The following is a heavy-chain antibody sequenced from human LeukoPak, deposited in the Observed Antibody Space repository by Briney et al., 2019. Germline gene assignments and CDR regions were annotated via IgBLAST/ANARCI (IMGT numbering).Heavy chain of an antibody. Sequence: SETLSLTCTVSGGSISSGGYYWSWIRQPPGKGLEWIGYIYHSGSTYYNPSLKSRVTISVDRSKNQFSLKLSSVTAADTAVYYCARDWAAGYSSSSRYFDLWGRGTLVTVSS. J-gene: IGHJ2*01. CDR3: ARDWAAGYSSSSRYFDL. D-gene: IGHD6-6*01. CDR2: IYHSGST. V-gene: IGHV4-30-2*01. CDR1: GGSISSGGYY.